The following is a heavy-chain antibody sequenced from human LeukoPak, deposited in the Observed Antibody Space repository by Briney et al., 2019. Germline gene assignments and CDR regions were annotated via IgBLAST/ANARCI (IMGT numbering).Heavy chain of an antibody. CDR3: ARVPQMTTITD. D-gene: IGHD5-24*01. J-gene: IGHJ4*02. CDR2: IYYSGSD. V-gene: IGHV4-59*08. CDR1: GASSSSYY. Sequence: SETLCLTCTDSGASSSSYYWSWIRQPPGKGLEWIGYIYYSGSDNYNASLTSRASISIATPKNHFSRRLSSVTAADTPVYYCARVPQMTTITDWGQGTLVTVSS.